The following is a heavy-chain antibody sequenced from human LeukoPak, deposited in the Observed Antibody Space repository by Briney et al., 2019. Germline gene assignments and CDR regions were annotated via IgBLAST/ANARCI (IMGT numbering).Heavy chain of an antibody. J-gene: IGHJ4*02. CDR1: GDSISTYY. D-gene: IGHD3-3*01. V-gene: IGHV4-59*08. Sequence: SETLSLTCTVSGDSISTYYWSWIRQPPGKRLEWIGYIYFSGTTNYNPSLKSRVTISVDTSKNQFSLRLSSVTAADTAVYYCARHGPLYDIWSAQFDFDYWGQGTLVTVSS. CDR3: ARHGPLYDIWSAQFDFDY. CDR2: IYFSGTT.